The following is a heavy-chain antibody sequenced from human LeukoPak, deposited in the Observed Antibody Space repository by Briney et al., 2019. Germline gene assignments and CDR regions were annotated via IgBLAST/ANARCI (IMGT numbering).Heavy chain of an antibody. Sequence: GGSLRLSCAASGFTFSSYSMNWVRQAPGKGLEWVSSISSSSSYIYYADLVKGRFTISRDNAKNSLYLQMNSLRAEDTAVYYCAREYYCSGGSCYPRAFDIWGQGTMVTVSS. CDR1: GFTFSSYS. J-gene: IGHJ3*02. V-gene: IGHV3-21*01. CDR2: ISSSSSYI. D-gene: IGHD2-15*01. CDR3: AREYYCSGGSCYPRAFDI.